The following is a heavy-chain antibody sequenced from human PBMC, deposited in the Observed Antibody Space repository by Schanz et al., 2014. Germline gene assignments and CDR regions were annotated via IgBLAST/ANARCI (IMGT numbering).Heavy chain of an antibody. CDR3: ARGVRIDY. V-gene: IGHV3-48*04. Sequence: EVQLVESGGGLVQPGGSLKLSCAASGFTFSASAMHWVRQAPGKGLEWISYISFSGNTIYYADSVKGRFTISRDNAKNSLYLQMNSLTAEDTAVYYCARGVRIDYWGQGTLVTVSS. J-gene: IGHJ4*02. CDR2: ISFSGNTI. D-gene: IGHD3-3*01. CDR1: GFTFSASA.